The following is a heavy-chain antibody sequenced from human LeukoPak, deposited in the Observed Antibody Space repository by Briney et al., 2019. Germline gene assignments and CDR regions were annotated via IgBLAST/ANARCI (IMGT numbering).Heavy chain of an antibody. CDR2: ISSSSSTI. D-gene: IGHD5-12*01. J-gene: IGHJ5*02. Sequence: GGSLRLSCAASGFTLSSYSMNWVRQAPGKGLEWVSYISSSSSTIYYADSVKGRFTISRDNAKNSLYLQMNSLRAEDTAVYYCARPKLRGGFDPWGQGTLVTVSS. CDR3: ARPKLRGGFDP. V-gene: IGHV3-48*01. CDR1: GFTLSSYS.